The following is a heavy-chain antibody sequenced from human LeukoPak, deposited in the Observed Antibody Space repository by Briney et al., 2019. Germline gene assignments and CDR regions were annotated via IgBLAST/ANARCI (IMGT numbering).Heavy chain of an antibody. CDR1: GLTFSTSG. CDR2: IGPTVSDR. V-gene: IGHV3-21*01. J-gene: IGHJ4*02. CDR3: ASKPYYGGYEGIAAY. D-gene: IGHD4-17*01. Sequence: GGSLRLSCTASGLTFSTSGFNWVRQAPGKGLECVASIGPTVSDRYYADSVKGGFTISRDNAKNSLYLQMSSLRAEDRAVYYCASKPYYGGYEGIAAYWGEGTLVSVST.